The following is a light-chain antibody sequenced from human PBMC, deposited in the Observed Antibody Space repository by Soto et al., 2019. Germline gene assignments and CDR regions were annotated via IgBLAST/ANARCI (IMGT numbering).Light chain of an antibody. CDR2: AAS. Sequence: DIQMTQSPSSLSASVGDRVTITCRASQSISNYLNWYQQKPGKVPKLLIYAASSLQSGVPSRFSGSGSGTDFILTISSLQPEDFTTYYCQQSYITPYTFGQGTKLEIK. V-gene: IGKV1-39*01. CDR1: QSISNY. CDR3: QQSYITPYT. J-gene: IGKJ2*01.